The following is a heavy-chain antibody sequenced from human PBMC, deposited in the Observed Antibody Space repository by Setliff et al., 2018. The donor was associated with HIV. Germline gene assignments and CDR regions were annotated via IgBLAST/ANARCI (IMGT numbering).Heavy chain of an antibody. V-gene: IGHV1-2*06. J-gene: IGHJ5*02. CDR2: INPKNGVA. CDR3: AIAHYSVAMTRNRFDP. D-gene: IGHD5-12*01. Sequence: GASVKVSCKASGETFVDFYIHWVRQAPGQGLEWMGRINPKNGVADYLKKFQDRVIMTRDTSTNTAHMELIRPRHEDTAIYYCAIAHYSVAMTRNRFDPWGQGTLVTVSS. CDR1: GETFVDFY.